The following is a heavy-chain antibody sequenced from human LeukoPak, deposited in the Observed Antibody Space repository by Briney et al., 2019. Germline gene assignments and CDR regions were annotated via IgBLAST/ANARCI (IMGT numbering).Heavy chain of an antibody. V-gene: IGHV3-23*01. D-gene: IGHD3-3*01. CDR1: GFTFSSYA. CDR2: ISGSGGST. Sequence: GGSLRLSCAASGFTFSSYAMHWVRQAPGKGLEWVSAISGSGGSTYYADSVKGRFTISRDNSKNTLYLQMNSLRAEDTAVYYCAKDAHDVLRFLEWLPFDYWGQGTLVTVSS. CDR3: AKDAHDVLRFLEWLPFDY. J-gene: IGHJ4*02.